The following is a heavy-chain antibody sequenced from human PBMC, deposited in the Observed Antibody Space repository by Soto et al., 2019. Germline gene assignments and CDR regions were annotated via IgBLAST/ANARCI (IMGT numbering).Heavy chain of an antibody. CDR2: ISGSGGST. Sequence: GSLRLSCAASGFTFSSYAMSWVRQAPGKGLEWVSAISGSGGSTYYADSVKGRFTISRDNSKNTLYLQMNSLRAEDTAVYYCAKVTMVRGGGRYYFDYWGQGTLVTVSS. CDR1: GFTFSSYA. J-gene: IGHJ4*02. CDR3: AKVTMVRGGGRYYFDY. D-gene: IGHD3-10*01. V-gene: IGHV3-23*01.